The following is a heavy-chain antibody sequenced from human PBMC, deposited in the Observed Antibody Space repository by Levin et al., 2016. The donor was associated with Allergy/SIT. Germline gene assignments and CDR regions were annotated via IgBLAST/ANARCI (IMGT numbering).Heavy chain of an antibody. CDR1: GGSFSGYY. J-gene: IGHJ4*02. CDR2: INHSGST. CDR3: AIIAAAGENDY. Sequence: SETLSLTCAVYGGSFSGYYWSWIRQPPGKGLEWIGEINHSGSTNYNPSLKSRVTISVDTSKNQFSLKLSSVTAADTAVYYCAIIAAAGENDYWGQGTLVTVSS. V-gene: IGHV4-34*01. D-gene: IGHD6-13*01.